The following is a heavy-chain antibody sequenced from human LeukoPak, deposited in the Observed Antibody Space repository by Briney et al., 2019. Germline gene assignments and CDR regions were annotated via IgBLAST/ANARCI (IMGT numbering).Heavy chain of an antibody. CDR2: INPDGGNT. V-gene: IGHV1-46*01. J-gene: IGHJ5*02. Sequence: ASVKVSCKASGYTFTNSYIHWVRQAPGQVLEGMGLINPDGGNTNYAQNFQGRVTITADESTSTAYMELSSLRSEDTAVYYCARASLEGDSSGYYFDPWGQGTLVTVSS. CDR1: GYTFTNSY. D-gene: IGHD3-22*01. CDR3: ARASLEGDSSGYYFDP.